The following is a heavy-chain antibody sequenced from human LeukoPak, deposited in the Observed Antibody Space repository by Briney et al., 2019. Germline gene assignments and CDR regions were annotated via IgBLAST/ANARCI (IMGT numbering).Heavy chain of an antibody. CDR3: ARAMAGGVVVVPAAMIPFDI. Sequence: ASVKVSCKASGYTFTGYYMHWVRQAPGQGLEWMGWINPNSGGTNYAQKFQGRVTMTRDTSISTAYMELSRLRSDDTAVYYCARAMAGGVVVVPAAMIPFDIWGQGTMVTVSS. J-gene: IGHJ3*02. V-gene: IGHV1-2*02. CDR1: GYTFTGYY. D-gene: IGHD2-2*01. CDR2: INPNSGGT.